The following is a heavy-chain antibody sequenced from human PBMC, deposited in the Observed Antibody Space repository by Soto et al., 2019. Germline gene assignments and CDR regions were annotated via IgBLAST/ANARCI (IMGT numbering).Heavy chain of an antibody. CDR2: ISGSGDST. V-gene: IGHV3-23*01. CDR3: AKKAEKHFDWMFYADS. J-gene: IGHJ4*02. Sequence: GGSLRLSCATSGIIFRNYAMGWVRQAPGKGLEWVSAISGSGDSTYYTDSVKGRFTISRDNSKNTLYLQMNSLRVEDTAIFYCAKKAEKHFDWMFYADSWGQGTLVTVS. CDR1: GIIFRNYA. D-gene: IGHD3-9*01.